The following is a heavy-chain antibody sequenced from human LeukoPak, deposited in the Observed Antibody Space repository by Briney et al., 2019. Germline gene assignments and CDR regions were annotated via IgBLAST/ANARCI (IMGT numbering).Heavy chain of an antibody. CDR3: TTGYRTRGFLEWPIGGFDY. CDR1: GFTFSNAW. D-gene: IGHD3-3*01. Sequence: GGSLRLSCAASGFTFSNAWMSWVRQAPGKGLEWVGRIKSKTDGGTTDYAAPVKGRFTISRDDSKNTLYLQMNSLKTEDTAVYYCTTGYRTRGFLEWPIGGFDYWGQGTLVTVSS. CDR2: IKSKTDGGTT. J-gene: IGHJ4*02. V-gene: IGHV3-15*01.